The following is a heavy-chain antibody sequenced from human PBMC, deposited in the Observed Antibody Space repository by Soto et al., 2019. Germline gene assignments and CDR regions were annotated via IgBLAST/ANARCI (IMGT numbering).Heavy chain of an antibody. J-gene: IGHJ5*02. D-gene: IGHD5-12*01. CDR2: IIPIFGTA. CDR1: GRTFTSYA. CDR3: ARDRYSGYDRVGWFDP. Sequence: SVKVSCKASGRTFTSYAIIWVRQAPGQGLEWMGGIIPIFGTANYAQNFQVRVTITADESTSTAYRELSSLRSEDTAAYYCARDRYSGYDRVGWFDPWGQGTLVTVSS. V-gene: IGHV1-69*13.